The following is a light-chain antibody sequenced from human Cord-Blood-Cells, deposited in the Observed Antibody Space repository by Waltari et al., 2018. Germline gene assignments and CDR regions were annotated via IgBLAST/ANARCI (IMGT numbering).Light chain of an antibody. CDR2: DAS. CDR1: QSISSW. V-gene: IGKV1-5*01. Sequence: EIQMTQSPSTLSASVGDRLTITCRASQSISSWLAWYQQKPGKAPKLLIYDASSLESGVPSRFSGSGSGTEFTLTISSLQPDDFAPYYCQQYNSYWTFGQGTKVEIK. J-gene: IGKJ1*01. CDR3: QQYNSYWT.